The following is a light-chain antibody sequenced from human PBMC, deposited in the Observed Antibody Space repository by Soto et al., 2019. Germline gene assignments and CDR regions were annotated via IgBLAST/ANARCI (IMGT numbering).Light chain of an antibody. V-gene: IGKV3-11*01. Sequence: EIVLTQSPATLSLSPGERATLSCRASQSVSSYLAWYQQKPGQAPRLLIYDASNRATGIPARFSGSGSGTYFTLISRRLEPEDFVVYYCQQRSNWPWTFGQGTKVEIK. CDR3: QQRSNWPWT. J-gene: IGKJ1*01. CDR1: QSVSSY. CDR2: DAS.